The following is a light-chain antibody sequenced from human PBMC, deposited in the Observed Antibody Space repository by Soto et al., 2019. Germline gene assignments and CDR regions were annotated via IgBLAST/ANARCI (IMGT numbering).Light chain of an antibody. CDR1: SSNIGAGYD. J-gene: IGLJ1*01. CDR2: GNS. Sequence: QLVLTQPPSVSGAPGQRVTISCTGSSSNIGAGYDVHWYQQLPGTAPKLLIYGNSNRPSGVPDRFSGSKSGTSASLAITGLQAEDEADYYCQSYDSSLSAHAFGTGTKLTVL. CDR3: QSYDSSLSAHA. V-gene: IGLV1-40*01.